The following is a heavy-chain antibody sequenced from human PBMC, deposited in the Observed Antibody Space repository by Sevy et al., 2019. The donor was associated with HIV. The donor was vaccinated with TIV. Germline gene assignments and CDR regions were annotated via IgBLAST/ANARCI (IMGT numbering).Heavy chain of an antibody. CDR3: AKDGPPYYTSGSYMYYFDY. CDR2: ISYDGSDK. D-gene: IGHD3-10*01. V-gene: IGHV3-30*18. Sequence: GGSLRLSCAASGFTFSSFGMHWVRQVPGKGLEWVSFISYDGSDKRYVDSVKGQFTISRDSSKNTLYLQMNSLRGGDTAVYYCAKDGPPYYTSGSYMYYFDYWGQGALVTVSS. CDR1: GFTFSSFG. J-gene: IGHJ4*02.